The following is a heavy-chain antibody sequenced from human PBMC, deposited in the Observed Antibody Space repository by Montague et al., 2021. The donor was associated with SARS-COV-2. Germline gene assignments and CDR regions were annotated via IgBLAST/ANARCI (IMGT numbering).Heavy chain of an antibody. J-gene: IGHJ5*02. CDR3: ARRNSGQHLVGSGWFDP. CDR1: GFTFGGYA. CDR2: IDAGGGAV. Sequence: SLRLSCATSGFTFGGYAMSWVRQAPGKGLEWLSGIDAGGGAVFDADSVKGRFTTSRDNYKNTLYSQMNSLTADDTAVYYCARRNSGQHLVGSGWFDPWGQGTLVTVSS. D-gene: IGHD5-12*01. V-gene: IGHV3-23*01.